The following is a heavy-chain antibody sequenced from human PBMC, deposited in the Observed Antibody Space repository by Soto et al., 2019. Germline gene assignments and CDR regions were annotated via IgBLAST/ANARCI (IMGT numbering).Heavy chain of an antibody. CDR3: ARGRYGDY. V-gene: IGHV1-18*01. CDR2: ISAHNGNT. D-gene: IGHD1-1*01. Sequence: QVHLVQSGAEVKKPGASVKVSCKGSGYAFTTYGITWVRQAPEKGLEWMGWISAHNGNTNYAQKLQGRVTVTRDTSTSTAYMELRSLRSDDTAVYYCARGRYGDYWGQGALVTASS. J-gene: IGHJ4*02. CDR1: GYAFTTYG.